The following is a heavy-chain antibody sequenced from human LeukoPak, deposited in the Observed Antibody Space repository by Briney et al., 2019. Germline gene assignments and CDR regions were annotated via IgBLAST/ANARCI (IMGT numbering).Heavy chain of an antibody. CDR3: ARNSGSNPLDY. V-gene: IGHV3-7*01. CDR2: IEQDGSQK. D-gene: IGHD1-26*01. J-gene: IGHJ4*02. CDR1: GFTFSSYW. Sequence: GGSLRLSCAASGFTFSSYWLSWVRQAPGKGLEWVASIEQDGSQKYYVDSVRGRFTISRDNAKNSVYLQTNSLRVEDTAVYYCARNSGSNPLDYWGQGTLVTVSS.